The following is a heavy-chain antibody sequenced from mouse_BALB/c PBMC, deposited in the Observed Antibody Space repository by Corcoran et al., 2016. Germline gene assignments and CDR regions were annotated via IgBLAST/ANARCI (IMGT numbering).Heavy chain of an antibody. J-gene: IGHJ4*01. V-gene: IGHV9-3-1*01. CDR3: AREPYAMDY. CDR2: INTYTGEP. CDR1: GYTFTNYG. Sequence: QIQLVQSGPELKKSGETVRISCKASGYTFTNYGMNWVKQAPGKGLKWMGWINTYTGEPTYADDFKGRFAFSLETSASTAYLQINNLKNEDTATYFCAREPYAMDYWGQGTSVTVSS.